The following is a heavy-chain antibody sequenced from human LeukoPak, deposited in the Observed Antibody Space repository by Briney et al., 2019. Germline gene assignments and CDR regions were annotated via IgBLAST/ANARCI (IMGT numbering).Heavy chain of an antibody. CDR2: IYYSETI. D-gene: IGHD6-6*01. CDR3: VRVGGASSVLSAFDI. CDR1: GGSINSYY. J-gene: IGHJ3*02. V-gene: IGHV4-59*01. Sequence: SETLSLTCTVSGGSINSYYWSWIRQPPGKGLEWIGYIYYSETINYNPSLKSRVTISLDTSKNQVSLKPTSVTAADTAVYYCVRVGGASSVLSAFDIWGQGAMVTVSS.